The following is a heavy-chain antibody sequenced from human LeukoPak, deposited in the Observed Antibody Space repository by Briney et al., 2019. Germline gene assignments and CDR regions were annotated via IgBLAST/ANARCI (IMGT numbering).Heavy chain of an antibody. J-gene: IGHJ4*02. CDR1: GGSISGHY. CDR3: ARGNKGYSSSWYGFDD. D-gene: IGHD6-13*01. CDR2: IHDSGST. Sequence: KPSETLSLTCTVSGGSISGHYWSWIRQPPGKGLEWIGYIHDSGSTNYNAPLTSRVTLSVDTSKNQFSLKLSSVTAADTAVYYCARGNKGYSSSWYGFDDWGQGPLVTVSS. V-gene: IGHV4-59*11.